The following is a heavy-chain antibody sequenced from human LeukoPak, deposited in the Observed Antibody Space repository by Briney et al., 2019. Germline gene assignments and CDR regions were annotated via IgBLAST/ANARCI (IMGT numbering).Heavy chain of an antibody. V-gene: IGHV3-9*01. CDR1: GFTFDDYA. D-gene: IGHD3-16*01. CDR3: AGGRYYYYGMDV. CDR2: ISWNSGSI. J-gene: IGHJ6*02. Sequence: GGSLRLSCAASGFTFDDYAMLWVRQAPGKGLEWVSGISWNSGSIGYADSVKGRFTISRDNAKNSLYLQMNSLRAEDTALYYCAGGRYYYYGMDVRGQGTTVTVSS.